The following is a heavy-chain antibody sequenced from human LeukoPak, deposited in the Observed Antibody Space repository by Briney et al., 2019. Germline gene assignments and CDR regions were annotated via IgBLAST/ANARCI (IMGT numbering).Heavy chain of an antibody. Sequence: GGSLRLSCAASGFTFSNYVMNWVRQAPGKGLEWVTFIQKDGGSKFYADSVKGRFTISRDNSKKTVYLQMSSLTIEDTAVYYCAKGPGEGGSALDYWAREPWSPSTQ. CDR3: AKGPGEGGSALDY. V-gene: IGHV3-30*02. CDR1: GFTFSNYV. D-gene: IGHD3-16*01. J-gene: IGHJ4*02. CDR2: IQKDGGSK.